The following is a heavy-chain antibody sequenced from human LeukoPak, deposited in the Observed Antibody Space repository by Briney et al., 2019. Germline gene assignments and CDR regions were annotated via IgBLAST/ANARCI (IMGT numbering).Heavy chain of an antibody. CDR3: AKDKAVAGTY. CDR1: GFTFSSYW. V-gene: IGHV3-23*01. D-gene: IGHD6-19*01. Sequence: GGSLRLSCAASGFTFSSYWMHWVRQAPGKGLEWVSAISGSGGSTYYADSVKGRFTISRDNSKNTLYLQMNSLRAEDTAVYYCAKDKAVAGTYWGQGTLVTVSS. J-gene: IGHJ4*02. CDR2: ISGSGGST.